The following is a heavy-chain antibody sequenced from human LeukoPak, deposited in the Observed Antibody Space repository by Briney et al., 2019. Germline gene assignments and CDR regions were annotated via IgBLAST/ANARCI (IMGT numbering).Heavy chain of an antibody. J-gene: IGHJ5*02. V-gene: IGHV4-38-2*02. CDR2: ISQSGNT. Sequence: PSETLSLTCTVSGYSISSGYDWGWMRQAPGKGLEWLGSISQSGNTYNNPSLKSRVTISVDTSKNQFSLKLSSVTAADTAVYYCARHGPMVRGVTRWFDPWGQGTLVTVSS. CDR1: GYSISSGYD. D-gene: IGHD3-10*01. CDR3: ARHGPMVRGVTRWFDP.